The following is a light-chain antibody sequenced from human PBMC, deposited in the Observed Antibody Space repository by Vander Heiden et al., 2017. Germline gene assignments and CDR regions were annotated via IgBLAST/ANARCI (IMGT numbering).Light chain of an antibody. Sequence: DIVMTQSPDSLAVSLGERATINCKSSQSVLYSSNNKNYVAWYQHKPGQPPKLLIYWASTRESGVPDRFSGSGSGTDFTLTISSLQAEDVAVYYCQHYYDNPSTFGQGTRVEI. J-gene: IGKJ1*01. CDR3: QHYYDNPST. CDR2: WAS. CDR1: QSVLYSSNNKNY. V-gene: IGKV4-1*01.